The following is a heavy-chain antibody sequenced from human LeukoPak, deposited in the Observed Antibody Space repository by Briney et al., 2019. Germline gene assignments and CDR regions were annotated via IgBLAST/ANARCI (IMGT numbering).Heavy chain of an antibody. V-gene: IGHV3-30*18. D-gene: IGHD3-9*01. Sequence: PGGSLRLSCAASGFTFSSYGMHWVRQAPGKGLEWMAVISYDGSNKYYADSVKGRFTISRDNSKNTLYLQMNSLRAEDTAVYYCAKVPYYDILTGYYRHVDCWGQGTLVTVSS. J-gene: IGHJ4*02. CDR2: ISYDGSNK. CDR1: GFTFSSYG. CDR3: AKVPYYDILTGYYRHVDC.